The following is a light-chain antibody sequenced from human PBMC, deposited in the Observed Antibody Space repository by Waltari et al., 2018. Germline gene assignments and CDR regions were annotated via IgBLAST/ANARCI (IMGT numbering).Light chain of an antibody. CDR1: SNDVGASNF. J-gene: IGLJ2*01. CDR2: HVTYLPTHTPGSPRVLTVCCVS. CDR3: SSFTDTHTLL. V-gene: IGLV2-14*03. Sequence: QSALTQPASVSGSPGQSITISCTGTSNDVGASNFVSCDQPHPGQPPQLMIHHVTYLPTHTPGSPRVLTVCCVSERLEGISCRFSGSKSANTASLTISGLLPEDDAIYYCSSFTDTHTLLFGGGTTVTVL.